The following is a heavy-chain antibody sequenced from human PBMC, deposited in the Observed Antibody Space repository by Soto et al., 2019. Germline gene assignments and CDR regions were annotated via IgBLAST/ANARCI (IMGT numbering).Heavy chain of an antibody. J-gene: IGHJ6*02. Sequence: GGSLRLSCAASGFTFSNAWMNWVRQAPGKGLEWVGRIKSKTDGGTTDYAAPVKGRFTISRDDSKNTLYLQMNSLKTEDTAVYYCTTDQEDSGMLNYGMDVWGQGTTVTVSS. CDR1: GFTFSNAW. CDR2: IKSKTDGGTT. D-gene: IGHD1-26*01. CDR3: TTDQEDSGMLNYGMDV. V-gene: IGHV3-15*07.